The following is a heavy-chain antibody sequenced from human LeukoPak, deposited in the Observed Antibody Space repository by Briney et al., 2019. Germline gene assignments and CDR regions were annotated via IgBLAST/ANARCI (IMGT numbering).Heavy chain of an antibody. J-gene: IGHJ4*02. CDR2: IRSKAYGGTT. V-gene: IGHV3-49*04. CDR1: GFTFGDYA. Sequence: GGSLRLSCTASGFTFGDYAMSCVRQAPGKGLEWVGFIRSKAYGGTTEYAASVKGRFTISRNDSKSIAYLQMNSMKTEDTAVYYCTRLMAGYCSCGSCWLDYWGQGTLVTVSS. CDR3: TRLMAGYCSCGSCWLDY. D-gene: IGHD2-15*01.